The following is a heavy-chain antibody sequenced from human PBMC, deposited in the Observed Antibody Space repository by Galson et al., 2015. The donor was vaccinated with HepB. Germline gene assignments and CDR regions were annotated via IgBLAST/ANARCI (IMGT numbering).Heavy chain of an antibody. CDR2: IRYDGSQT. D-gene: IGHD3-9*01. Sequence: SLRLSCAAPGFTFTTYGMHWVRQTPGKGLEWVAFIRYDGSQTYYADSVKGRFTISRDDSKNTLYLQMNSLRAEDTAVYYCAKDRDGGTPQYFDWFFSDYWGRGTLVTVSS. CDR1: GFTFTTYG. J-gene: IGHJ4*02. V-gene: IGHV3-30*02. CDR3: AKDRDGGTPQYFDWFFSDY.